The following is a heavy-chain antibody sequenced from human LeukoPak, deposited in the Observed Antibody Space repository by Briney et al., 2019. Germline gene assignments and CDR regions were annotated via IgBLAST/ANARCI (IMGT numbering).Heavy chain of an antibody. CDR3: ARGQVGSTVITPVAY. D-gene: IGHD4-23*01. J-gene: IGHJ4*02. Sequence: HPGGSLRLSCAASGFPFGSYALSWVRQAPGKGLEWVSVIIGSGSTTYYADSVKGRFTISRDNSKDTLYLQMNSLRVEDTAIYYCARGQVGSTVITPVAYWGQGTLVTVSS. CDR1: GFPFGSYA. CDR2: IIGSGSTT. V-gene: IGHV3-23*01.